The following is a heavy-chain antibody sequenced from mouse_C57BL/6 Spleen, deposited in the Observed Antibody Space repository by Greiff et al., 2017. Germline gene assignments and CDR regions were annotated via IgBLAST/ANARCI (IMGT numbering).Heavy chain of an antibody. CDR3: ATGGYSNLDY. Sequence: EVKLLESGPELVKPGASVKMSCKASGYTFTDYNMHWVKQSHGKSLEWIGYINPNNGGTSYNQKFKGKATLTVNKSSSTAYMELRSLTSEDSAVYYCATGGYSNLDYWGQGTTLTVSS. CDR2: INPNNGGT. D-gene: IGHD2-5*01. CDR1: GYTFTDYN. V-gene: IGHV1-22*01. J-gene: IGHJ2*01.